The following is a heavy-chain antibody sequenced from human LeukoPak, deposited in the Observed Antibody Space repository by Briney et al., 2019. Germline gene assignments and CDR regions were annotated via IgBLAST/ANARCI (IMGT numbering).Heavy chain of an antibody. D-gene: IGHD3-10*01. J-gene: IGHJ4*02. CDR1: GGSFSGYY. V-gene: IGHV4-34*01. CDR3: ARFTLYYYGSGSLNAYYFDY. CDR2: INHSGST. Sequence: SETLSLTCAVYGGSFSGYYWSWIRQPPGKGLEWIGEINHSGSTNYNPSLKSRVTISVDTSKNQFSLKLSPVTAADTAVYYCARFTLYYYGSGSLNAYYFDYWGQGTLVTVSS.